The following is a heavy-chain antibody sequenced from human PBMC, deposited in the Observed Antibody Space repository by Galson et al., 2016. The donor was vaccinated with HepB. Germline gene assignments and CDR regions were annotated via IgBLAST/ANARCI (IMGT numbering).Heavy chain of an antibody. V-gene: IGHV3-21*01. J-gene: IGHJ2*01. CDR1: GFTFDKYT. CDR2: VSHSSTYV. CDR3: ARSLGWYFDF. D-gene: IGHD6-6*01. Sequence: SLRLSCAASGFTFDKYTMNWLRQAPGEGLEWVSSVSHSSTYVYYADSVKGRFTISRDNAKNSLYLEMNNLRVEDTAVFYCARSLGWYFDFWGRGTLVAVSS.